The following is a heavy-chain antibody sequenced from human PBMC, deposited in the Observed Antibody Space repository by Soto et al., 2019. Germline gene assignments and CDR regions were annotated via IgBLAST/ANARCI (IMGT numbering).Heavy chain of an antibody. J-gene: IGHJ5*02. V-gene: IGHV1-18*04. Sequence: QLQLVQSGAEVERPGASVRVSCKAYGYAFSKYGIGWIRQAPGQGLEWMGWIRPDNGDTNYAQKFQGRVTMTTDTSSNTAYMELRSLRSDDTAVYYCATSYESGFDPWGQGTLVSVSS. CDR3: ATSYESGFDP. CDR2: IRPDNGDT. CDR1: GYAFSKYG. D-gene: IGHD5-12*01.